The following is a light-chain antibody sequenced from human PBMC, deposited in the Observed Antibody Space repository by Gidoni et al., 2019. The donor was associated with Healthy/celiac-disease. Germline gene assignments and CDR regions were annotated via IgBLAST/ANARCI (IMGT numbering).Light chain of an antibody. CDR2: GSA. J-gene: IGKJ2*01. CDR1: QTISSSH. CDR3: QQYGSSPYT. Sequence: VLTQSPGTLSLSPGERATLSCRASQTISSSHLAWYQQTPDQAPRLLIYGSASRATGIPDRFSGSGSGTDFSLTISRLEPDDFTVYYCQQYGSSPYTFGQXTKLEIK. V-gene: IGKV3-20*01.